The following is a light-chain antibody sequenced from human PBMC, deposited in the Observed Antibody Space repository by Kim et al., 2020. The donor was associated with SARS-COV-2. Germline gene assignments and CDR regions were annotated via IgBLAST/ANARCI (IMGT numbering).Light chain of an antibody. CDR2: GQN. CDR3: HSRDNSGHHWV. Sequence: AVGQPVRITCQGDSLRNHYANWYQQKPGQAPILVIFGQNNRPSGIPDRISGSSSRNTASLTITGTQAEDEADYYCHSRDNSGHHWVFGGGTQLTVL. J-gene: IGLJ3*02. CDR1: SLRNHY. V-gene: IGLV3-19*01.